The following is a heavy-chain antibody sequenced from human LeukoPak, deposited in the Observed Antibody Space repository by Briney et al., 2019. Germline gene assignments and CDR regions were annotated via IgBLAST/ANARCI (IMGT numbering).Heavy chain of an antibody. CDR3: VRYSSSWYYYYYMDV. CDR2: INPSGGST. J-gene: IGHJ6*03. D-gene: IGHD6-13*01. V-gene: IGHV1-46*01. CDR1: GYTFTSYY. Sequence: ASVKVSCKASGYTFTSYYMHWVRQAPGQGLEWMGIINPSGGSTSYAQKFQGRVTMTRDMSTSTVYMELSSLRSEDTAVYYCVRYSSSWYYYYYMDVWGKGTTVTISS.